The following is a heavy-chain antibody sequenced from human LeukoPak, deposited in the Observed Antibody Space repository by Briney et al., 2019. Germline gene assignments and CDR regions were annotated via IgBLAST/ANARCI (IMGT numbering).Heavy chain of an antibody. J-gene: IGHJ4*02. CDR2: IYYSGST. V-gene: IGHV4-30-4*01. D-gene: IGHD3-10*01. CDR3: ARRLWFGELFYFDY. Sequence: PSETLSLTCTVSGGSISSGDYYWSWIRQPPGKGLEWIGYIYYSGSTYYNPSLKSRVTISVDTSKNQFSLKLSSVTAADTAVYYCARRLWFGELFYFDYWGQGTLVTVSS. CDR1: GGSISSGDYY.